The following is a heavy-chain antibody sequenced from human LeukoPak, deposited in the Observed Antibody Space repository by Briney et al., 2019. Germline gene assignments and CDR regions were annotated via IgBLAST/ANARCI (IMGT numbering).Heavy chain of an antibody. J-gene: IGHJ5*02. CDR1: GYTFTSYY. CDR2: INPSGGST. CDR3: AREEESYYDSSGYYRFDP. D-gene: IGHD3-22*01. V-gene: IGHV1-46*01. Sequence: GASVKVSCKASGYTFTSYYMHWVRQAPGQGLEWMGIINPSGGSTSYAQKFQGRVTMTTDTSTSTAYMELRSLRSDDTAVYYCAREEESYYDSSGYYRFDPWGQGTLVTVSS.